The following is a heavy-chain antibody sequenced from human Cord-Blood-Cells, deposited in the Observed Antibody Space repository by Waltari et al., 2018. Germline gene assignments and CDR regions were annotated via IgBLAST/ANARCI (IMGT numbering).Heavy chain of an antibody. CDR2: ISHSGRT. Sequence: QVQLQESGPGLVKRSETLSLTCTVSGYSISSGYYWGWIRQPPGKGLEWIGSISHSGRTHYDPSLKGRVTVSVDTSKSQFALKLSSVTAADTAVDDGAREDDAFDIWGQGTMGTVSS. CDR1: GYSISSGYY. J-gene: IGHJ3*02. V-gene: IGHV4-38-2*02. CDR3: AREDDAFDI.